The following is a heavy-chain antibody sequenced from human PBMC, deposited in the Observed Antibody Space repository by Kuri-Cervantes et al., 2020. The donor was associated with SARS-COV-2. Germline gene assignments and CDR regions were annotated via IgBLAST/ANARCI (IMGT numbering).Heavy chain of an antibody. CDR1: GGSISSGSYY. V-gene: IGHV4-61*02. CDR3: ARDGVRYYDFWSGYSPLYGMDV. J-gene: IGHJ6*02. CDR2: IYTSGST. D-gene: IGHD3-3*01. Sequence: SETLSLTCTVSGGSISSGSYYWSWIRQPAGKGLEWIGRIYTSGSTNYNPSLKSRVTISVDTSKNQFSLKLSSVTAADTAVYYCARDGVRYYDFWSGYSPLYGMDVWGQGTTVTVSS.